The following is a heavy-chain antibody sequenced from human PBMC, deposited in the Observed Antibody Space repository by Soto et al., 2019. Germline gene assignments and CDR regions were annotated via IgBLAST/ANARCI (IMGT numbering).Heavy chain of an antibody. CDR2: IWYDGSNQ. V-gene: IGHV3-33*06. Sequence: QVQLVESGGGVVQPGRSLRLSCVASGFSFTTYGLHWVRQAPGKGLEWVAVIWYDGSNQYYADSVKGRFTISRDNSKNIPYPEMNSIGVEDTAVYYCVKDHCGGDCYSDPYFDYWGQGTLVTVSS. CDR3: VKDHCGGDCYSDPYFDY. D-gene: IGHD2-21*02. J-gene: IGHJ4*02. CDR1: GFSFTTYG.